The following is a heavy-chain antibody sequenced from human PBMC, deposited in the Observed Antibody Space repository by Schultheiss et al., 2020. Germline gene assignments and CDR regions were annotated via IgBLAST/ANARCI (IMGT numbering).Heavy chain of an antibody. CDR1: GFTFSSCG. V-gene: IGHV3-23*01. CDR2: ISGNGGNT. D-gene: IGHD3-10*01. Sequence: GGSLRLSCAASGFTFSSCGMHWVRQAPGKGLEWVSVISGNGGNTYYADSVKGRFTISRDNSKNTLYLQMNSLRGEDTAVYYCARVPEHQYYYGSGRGYYGMDVWGQGTTVTVSS. J-gene: IGHJ6*02. CDR3: ARVPEHQYYYGSGRGYYGMDV.